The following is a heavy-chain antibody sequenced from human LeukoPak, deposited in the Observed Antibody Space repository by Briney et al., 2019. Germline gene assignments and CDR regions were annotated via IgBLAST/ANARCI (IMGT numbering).Heavy chain of an antibody. J-gene: IGHJ6*03. CDR2: IRYDGNNR. CDR3: AKDQVVPNYYYMDV. V-gene: IGHV3-30*02. CDR1: GFIFSSYA. D-gene: IGHD2-15*01. Sequence: GGSLTLSCAASGFIFSSYAMHWVRQAPGKGLAWVAFIRYDGNNRYYADSVKGRFTISRDNSKNTLYLQMNSLRVEDTALYYCAKDQVVPNYYYMDVWGKGTTVTVSS.